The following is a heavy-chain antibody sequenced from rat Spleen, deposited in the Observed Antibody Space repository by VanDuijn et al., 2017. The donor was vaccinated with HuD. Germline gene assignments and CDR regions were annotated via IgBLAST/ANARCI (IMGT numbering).Heavy chain of an antibody. Sequence: EVQLVESGGGLVQPGRSLKLSCVASGFTFNKYWMTWIRQAPGKGLEWVATITETGGNIYYPDSVKGRFTISRDNAKSTLYLQMNSLRSEDTATYYCTSAIRYWGQGVMVTVSS. CDR2: ITETGGNI. CDR1: GFTFNKYW. CDR3: TSAIRY. V-gene: IGHV5-31*01. D-gene: IGHD1-2*01. J-gene: IGHJ2*01.